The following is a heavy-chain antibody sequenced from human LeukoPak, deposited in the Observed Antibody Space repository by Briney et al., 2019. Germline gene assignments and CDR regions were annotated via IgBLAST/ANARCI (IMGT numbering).Heavy chain of an antibody. CDR2: IKEDGSEK. CDR3: ARGGQYHY. J-gene: IGHJ4*02. Sequence: GGSLRLSCAASGFTFSNYWMTWVRQAPGKGLEWVANIKEDGSEKYYVDSVEGRFPISRDNAENSLYLQMNSLRAEDTAVYYCARGGQYHYWGQGTLVTVSS. D-gene: IGHD1-26*01. V-gene: IGHV3-7*01. CDR1: GFTFSNYW.